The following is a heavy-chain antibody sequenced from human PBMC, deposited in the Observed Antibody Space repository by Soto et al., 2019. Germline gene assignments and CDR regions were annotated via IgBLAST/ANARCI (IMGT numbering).Heavy chain of an antibody. V-gene: IGHV1-69*01. CDR1: GGSFSNYA. CDR2: IIPMFGIG. D-gene: IGHD1-26*01. Sequence: QVQLVQSGAEVKMLGSSVRVSCKASGGSFSNYAISWVRQAPGQGLEWMGGIIPMFGIGNYAEKFLGRVTITADESTSTSHMALSSLRSEDTAVYFCARAYRENYFYAMDVWGQGTTVTVSS. CDR3: ARAYRENYFYAMDV. J-gene: IGHJ6*02.